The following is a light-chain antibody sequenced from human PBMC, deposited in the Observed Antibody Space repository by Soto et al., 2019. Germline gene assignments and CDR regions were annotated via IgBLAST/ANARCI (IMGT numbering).Light chain of an antibody. V-gene: IGLV2-8*01. CDR1: SSDVGGYNY. CDR3: SSYAGSSNV. J-gene: IGLJ1*01. Sequence: QSVLTQPRSVSGSPGQSVTISCTGTSSDVGGYNYVSWYQQHPGKAPKLMIYEVNKRPSGVPDRFSGSKSGNTASLTVSGLQAEDEADYYCSSYAGSSNVFXTGTKVTVL. CDR2: EVN.